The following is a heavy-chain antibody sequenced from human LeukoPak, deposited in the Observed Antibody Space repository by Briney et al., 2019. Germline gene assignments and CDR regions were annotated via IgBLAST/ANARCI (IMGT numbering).Heavy chain of an antibody. V-gene: IGHV3-74*01. J-gene: IGHJ5*02. CDR1: GFTFSSYW. CDR3: AGDRYGDYIKFDP. CDR2: INSDGSST. D-gene: IGHD4-17*01. Sequence: PGGSLRLSCAASGFTFSSYWMHWVRQAPGKGLVWVSRINSDGSSTSYADSVKGRFTISRDNAKNTLYLQMNSLRAEDTAVYYCAGDRYGDYIKFDPWGQGTLVTVSS.